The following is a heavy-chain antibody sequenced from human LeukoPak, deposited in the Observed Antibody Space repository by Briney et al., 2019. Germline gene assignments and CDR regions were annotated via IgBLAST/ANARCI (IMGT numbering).Heavy chain of an antibody. CDR2: INPNSGGT. V-gene: IGHV1-2*02. CDR1: GVRLNNYA. Sequence: GASVKVSCKASGVRLNNYAFSWVRQTPGQGLEWMGWINPNSGGTNYAQKFQGRVTMARDTSISTAYMELSRLRSDDTAVYYCARGARVYYFDYWGQGTLVTVSS. J-gene: IGHJ4*02. CDR3: ARGARVYYFDY.